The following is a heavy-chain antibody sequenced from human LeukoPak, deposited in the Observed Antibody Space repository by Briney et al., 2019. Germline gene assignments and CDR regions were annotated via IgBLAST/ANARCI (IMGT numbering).Heavy chain of an antibody. D-gene: IGHD6-19*01. J-gene: IGHJ3*02. CDR1: GGTFSSYA. V-gene: IGHV1-69*05. Sequence: ASVKVSCKASGGTFSSYAISWLRQAPGQGLEWMGGIIPIFGTANYAQKLQGRVTMTTDTSTSTAYMELRSLRSDDTAVYYCARDRDGYSSGWSAFDIWGQGTMVTVSS. CDR2: IIPIFGTA. CDR3: ARDRDGYSSGWSAFDI.